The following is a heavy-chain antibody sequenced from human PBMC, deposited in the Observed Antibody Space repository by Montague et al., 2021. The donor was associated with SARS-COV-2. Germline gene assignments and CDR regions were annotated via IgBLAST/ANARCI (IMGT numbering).Heavy chain of an antibody. CDR3: ARGLQQRSNSDY. CDR1: GFSVSDSY. Sequence: SLRLSCAASGFSVSDSYMSWVRQAPGKGPEWVSIIKAGNTYYTDSVKGRFTMSRDNSKNTLSLQMNSLRDEDTAVYYCARGLQQRSNSDYWGQGTLVTVSS. D-gene: IGHD6-25*01. CDR2: IKAGNT. V-gene: IGHV3-53*01. J-gene: IGHJ4*02.